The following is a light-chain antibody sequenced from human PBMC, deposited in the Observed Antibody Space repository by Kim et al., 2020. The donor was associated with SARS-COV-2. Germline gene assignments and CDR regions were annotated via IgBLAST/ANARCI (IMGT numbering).Light chain of an antibody. J-gene: IGKJ2*01. Sequence: EIVMTQSLATLSVSPGVRATLSCRASQSVSSNLAWYQQKPGQAPRLLIYGASTRATGIPARFSGSGSGTEFTLTISSLQSEDFAVYYCQQYNNWPPYTFCQVTKLEI. CDR3: QQYNNWPPYT. V-gene: IGKV3-15*01. CDR1: QSVSSN. CDR2: GAS.